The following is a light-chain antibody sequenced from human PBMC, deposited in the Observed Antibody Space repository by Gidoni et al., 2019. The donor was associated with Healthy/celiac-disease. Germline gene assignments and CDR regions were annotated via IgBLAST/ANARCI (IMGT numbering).Light chain of an antibody. V-gene: IGLV1-51*01. CDR3: GTWDSSLSPL. J-gene: IGLJ2*01. CDR1: SSNIGNNY. Sequence: VTISCSGSSSNIGNNYVSWYQQLPGTAPKLLIYDNNKRPSGIPDRFSGSKSGTSATLGITGLQTGDEADYYCGTWDSSLSPLFGGGTKLTVL. CDR2: DNN.